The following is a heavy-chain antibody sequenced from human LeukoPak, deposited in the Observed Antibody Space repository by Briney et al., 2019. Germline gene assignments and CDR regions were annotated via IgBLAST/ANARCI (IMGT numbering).Heavy chain of an antibody. D-gene: IGHD6-13*01. J-gene: IGHJ5*02. CDR1: EYTFTSYY. V-gene: IGHV1-46*01. CDR3: ARSGIAAARWFDP. CDR2: INPSGGST. Sequence: ASVKVSCKASEYTFTSYYMHWVRQAPGQGLEWMGIINPSGGSTSYAQKFQGRVTMTRDTSTSTVYMELSSLRSEDTAVYYCARSGIAAARWFDPWGQGTLVTVSS.